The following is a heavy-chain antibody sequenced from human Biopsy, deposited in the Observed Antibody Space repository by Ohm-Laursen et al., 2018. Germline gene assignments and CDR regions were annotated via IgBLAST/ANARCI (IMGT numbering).Heavy chain of an antibody. V-gene: IGHV4-59*01. J-gene: IGHJ6*02. CDR2: IYYSGST. CDR1: GGSISSDY. CDR3: ARATNSTGWPYYYFYGMDV. Sequence: SETLSLTCTVSGGSISSDYWSWIRQTPGKGLEWIGYIYYSGSTNYNPSLKSRVTISVDTSKNQVSLRLNSVTAADTAVYYCARATNSTGWPYYYFYGMDVWGQGTTVTVSS. D-gene: IGHD2/OR15-2a*01.